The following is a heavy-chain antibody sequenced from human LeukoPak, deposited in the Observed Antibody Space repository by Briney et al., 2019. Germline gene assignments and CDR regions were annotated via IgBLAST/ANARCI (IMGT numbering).Heavy chain of an antibody. CDR1: GFTFSDYY. Sequence: GGSLRLSCAASGFTFSDYYMSWIRQAPGKGLEWVSHISDSGRTIYYADSVKGRFTISRDNAKNSLYLQMNSLRAEDTAVYYCASQYYYAMDVWGPRDHGHRLL. CDR2: ISDSGRTI. V-gene: IGHV3-11*01. CDR3: ASQYYYAMDV. J-gene: IGHJ6*01.